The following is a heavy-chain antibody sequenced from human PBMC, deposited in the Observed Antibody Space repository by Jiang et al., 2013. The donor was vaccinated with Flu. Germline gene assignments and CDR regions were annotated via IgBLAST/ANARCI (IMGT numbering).Heavy chain of an antibody. CDR3: ARNHLGIAVAGTIDY. CDR2: ISYDGSNK. V-gene: IGHV3-30*04. J-gene: IGHJ4*02. CDR1: GFTFSSYA. Sequence: QVQLVESGGGVVQPGRSLRLSCAASGFTFSSYAMHWVRQAPGKGLEWVAVISYDGSNKYYADSVKGRFTISRDNSKNTLYLQMNSLRAEDTAVYYCARNHLGIAVAGTIDYWGQGTLVTVSS. D-gene: IGHD6-19*01.